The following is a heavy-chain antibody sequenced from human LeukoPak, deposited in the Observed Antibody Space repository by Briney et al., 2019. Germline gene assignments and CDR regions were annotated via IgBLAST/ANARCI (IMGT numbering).Heavy chain of an antibody. CDR3: ARDSKYYYDSSGYYGTSYFDY. V-gene: IGHV1-46*01. D-gene: IGHD3-22*01. Sequence: ASVKVSCKASGYTFTSYYMHWVRQAPGQGLEWMGIINPSGGSTSYAQKFQGRVTITTDESTSTAYMELSSLRSEDTAVYYCARDSKYYYDSSGYYGTSYFDYWGQGTLVTVSS. CDR2: INPSGGST. J-gene: IGHJ4*02. CDR1: GYTFTSYY.